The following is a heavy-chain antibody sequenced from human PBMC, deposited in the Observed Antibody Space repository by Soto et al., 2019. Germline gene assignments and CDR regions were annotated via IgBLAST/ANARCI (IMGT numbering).Heavy chain of an antibody. J-gene: IGHJ4*02. V-gene: IGHV1-69*12. CDR2: IIPIFGTA. D-gene: IGHD3-3*01. Sequence: QVQLVQSGAEVKKPGSSVKVSCKASGGTFSSYAISWVRQAPGQGLEWMGGIIPIFGTANYAQKFQGRVKITAYESTRTAYMELSSLRSEDTAVYYCVSLPAYDFWSGFPFFWGQGTLLTVSS. CDR1: GGTFSSYA. CDR3: VSLPAYDFWSGFPFF.